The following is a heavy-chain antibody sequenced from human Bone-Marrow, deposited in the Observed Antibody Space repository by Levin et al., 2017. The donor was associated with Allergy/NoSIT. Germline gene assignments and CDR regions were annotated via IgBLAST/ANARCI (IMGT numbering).Heavy chain of an antibody. CDR1: GGSVSSGGYY. CDR3: ARDGGSGSFYNRPFDF. J-gene: IGHJ4*02. V-gene: IGHV4-31*03. CDR2: IYYNGIT. Sequence: SQTLSLTCTVSGGSVSSGGYYWSWIRQRPGKGLEWIGYIYYNGITKYSPAYEGRAGISVNMSKNQLSLQLISVTATDTAVYYCARDGGSGSFYNRPFDFWGQGTLVTVSS. D-gene: IGHD3-10*01.